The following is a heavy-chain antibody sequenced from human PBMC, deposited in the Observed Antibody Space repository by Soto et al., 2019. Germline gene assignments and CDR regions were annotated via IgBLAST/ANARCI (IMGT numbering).Heavy chain of an antibody. D-gene: IGHD3-16*01. CDR3: ARVRQGAGYFDL. CDR2: IKTDGSII. Sequence: EVQLVESGGGLVQPGGSLRLSCAASGFSFSSYWMHWVSQAPGKGLVWVSRIKTDGSIITYADSVKGRFTISRDNAKNTLYLQMNTLRAEDTAVYDCARVRQGAGYFDLWGRGTLVSVSS. J-gene: IGHJ2*01. V-gene: IGHV3-74*01. CDR1: GFSFSSYW.